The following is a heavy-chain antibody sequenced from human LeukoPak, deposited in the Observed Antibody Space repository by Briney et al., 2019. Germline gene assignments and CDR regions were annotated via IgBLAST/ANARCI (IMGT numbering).Heavy chain of an antibody. J-gene: IGHJ4*02. CDR1: GGSISSYY. CDR3: ARLVYRSRSITIFGVVNRGMDY. Sequence: SETLSLTCTVSGGSISSYYWSWIRQPPGKGLEWIGYIYYSGSTNYNPSLKSRVTISVDTSKNQFSLKLSSVTAADTAVYYCARLVYRSRSITIFGVVNRGMDYWGQGTLVTVSS. CDR2: IYYSGST. V-gene: IGHV4-59*12. D-gene: IGHD3-3*01.